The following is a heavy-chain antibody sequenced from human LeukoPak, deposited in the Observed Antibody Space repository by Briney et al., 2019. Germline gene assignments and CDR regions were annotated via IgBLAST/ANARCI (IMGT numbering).Heavy chain of an antibody. D-gene: IGHD6-19*01. CDR3: ASVGWSSAFDI. J-gene: IGHJ3*02. Sequence: SETLYLTCNVSDGSISSGDYYWCWIRQPPGKGLEWIEYIYYGVSTNYNPSLKSRVTISVDISKNQFYLKLSSETAADTAVYYCASVGWSSAFDIWGRGTMVTVSS. V-gene: IGHV4-30-4*01. CDR1: DGSISSGDYY. CDR2: IYYGVST.